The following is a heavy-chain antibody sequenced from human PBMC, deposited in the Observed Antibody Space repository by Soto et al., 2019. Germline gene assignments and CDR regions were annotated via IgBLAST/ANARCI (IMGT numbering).Heavy chain of an antibody. CDR2: IIPIFGTA. V-gene: IGHV1-69*01. J-gene: IGHJ5*02. Sequence: QVQLVQSGAEVKKPGSSVKVSCKASGGTFSSYAISWVRQAPGQGLEWMGGIIPIFGTANYAQKFQGRVTITADESTSTAYMELSSLRAEDTAVYYCARDASFTMITGLDWFDPWGQGTLVTVSS. CDR3: ARDASFTMITGLDWFDP. D-gene: IGHD3-22*01. CDR1: GGTFSSYA.